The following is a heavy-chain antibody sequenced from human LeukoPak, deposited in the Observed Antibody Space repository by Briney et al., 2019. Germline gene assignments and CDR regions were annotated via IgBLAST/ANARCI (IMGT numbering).Heavy chain of an antibody. D-gene: IGHD4-17*01. V-gene: IGHV1-69*04. CDR3: AMTKYGDYVPYFDY. CDR1: GGTFSSYA. Sequence: GASVEVSCKASGGTFSSYAISWVRQAPGQGLEWMGRIIPILGIANYAQKFQGRVTITADKSTSTAYMELSSLRSEDTAVYYCAMTKYGDYVPYFDYWGQGTLVTVSS. CDR2: IIPILGIA. J-gene: IGHJ4*02.